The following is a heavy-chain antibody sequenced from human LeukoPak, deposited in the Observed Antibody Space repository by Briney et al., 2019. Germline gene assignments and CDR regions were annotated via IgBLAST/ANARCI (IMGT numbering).Heavy chain of an antibody. CDR1: GFTFGDYA. Sequence: GGSLRLSCTASGFTFGDYAMSWVRQAPGKGLECVGFIRSKAYGCTTEYAASVKGRFTISRDDSISIAYLQMNSLKTEDTAVYYCTRVLPNYYDSSGYWGYFDYWGQGTLVTVSS. V-gene: IGHV3-49*04. CDR2: IRSKAYGCTT. CDR3: TRVLPNYYDSSGYWGYFDY. J-gene: IGHJ4*02. D-gene: IGHD3-22*01.